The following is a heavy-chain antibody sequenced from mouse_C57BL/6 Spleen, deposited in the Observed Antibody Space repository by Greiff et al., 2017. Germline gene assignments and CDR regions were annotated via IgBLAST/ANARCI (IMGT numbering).Heavy chain of an antibody. J-gene: IGHJ4*01. Sequence: LVESGAELVKPGASVKLSCTASGFNIKDYYMHWVKQRTEQGLEWIGRIDPEDGETKYAPKFQGKATITADTSSNTAYLQLSSLTSEDTAVYYCARGDYDTGGYYAMDYWGQGTSVTVSS. CDR3: ARGDYDTGGYYAMDY. CDR2: IDPEDGET. V-gene: IGHV14-2*01. D-gene: IGHD2-4*01. CDR1: GFNIKDYY.